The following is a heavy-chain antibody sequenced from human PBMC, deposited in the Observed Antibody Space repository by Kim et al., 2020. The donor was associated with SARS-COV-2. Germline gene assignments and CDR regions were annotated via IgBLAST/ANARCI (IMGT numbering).Heavy chain of an antibody. V-gene: IGHV4-39*07. D-gene: IGHD6-19*01. Sequence: TSYNPSFKSRLTISVDTSKIQFSLRLKSGTAADTAVYSCARDGNGWFFDLWGQGSLVTVSS. J-gene: IGHJ4*02. CDR3: ARDGNGWFFDL. CDR2: T.